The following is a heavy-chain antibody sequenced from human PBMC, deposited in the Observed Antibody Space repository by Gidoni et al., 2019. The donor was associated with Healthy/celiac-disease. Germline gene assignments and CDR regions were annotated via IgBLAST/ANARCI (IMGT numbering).Heavy chain of an antibody. D-gene: IGHD2-21*02. J-gene: IGHJ3*02. CDR3: ARSGAVTALGYGDAFDI. Sequence: EVQLVESGGGLVQPGGSLRLSGAASGFAVSSNYMSWVRQAPGKGLEWVSVIYSGGSTYYADSVKGRFTISRDNSKNTLYLQMNSLRAEDTAVYYCARSGAVTALGYGDAFDIWGQGTMVTVSS. CDR1: GFAVSSNY. V-gene: IGHV3-66*01. CDR2: IYSGGST.